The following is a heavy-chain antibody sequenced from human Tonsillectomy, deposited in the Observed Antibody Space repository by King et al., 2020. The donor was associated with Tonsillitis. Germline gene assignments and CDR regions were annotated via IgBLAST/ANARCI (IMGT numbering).Heavy chain of an antibody. Sequence: VQLVESGGGLVQPGGSLRLSCAASGFTLSTYWMHWVRQAPGKGLVWVSRVSSDGSSTNDADSVKGRFTISRDNAKNTLYLQMNSLTAEDTAVYYCARAGVGYYYYYYYMDVWGKGTTVTVSS. V-gene: IGHV3-74*01. CDR1: GFTLSTYW. CDR3: ARAGVGYYYYYYYMDV. J-gene: IGHJ6*03. D-gene: IGHD3-10*01. CDR2: VSSDGSST.